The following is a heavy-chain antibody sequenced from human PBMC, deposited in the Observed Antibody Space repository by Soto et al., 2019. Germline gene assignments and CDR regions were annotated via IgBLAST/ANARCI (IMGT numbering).Heavy chain of an antibody. CDR2: ITPFSGDV. CDR1: GNTFTYRY. D-gene: IGHD1-26*01. J-gene: IGHJ4*02. V-gene: IGHV1-45*02. CDR3: ASGGAGSGPFTWELPDH. Sequence: QMQLVQSGAEVKRTGSTVTVSCKALGNTFTYRYLHWVRQAPGQALEWMGWITPFSGDVHYAQKFQERVTITGDRSINPAYMRMSSLRPEDTAMYYCASGGAGSGPFTWELPDHWGQGTLVTVSS.